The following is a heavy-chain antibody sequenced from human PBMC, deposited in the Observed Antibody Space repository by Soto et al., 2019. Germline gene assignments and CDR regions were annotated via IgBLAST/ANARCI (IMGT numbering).Heavy chain of an antibody. J-gene: IGHJ3*02. CDR1: GFSLSTSGVG. CDR3: AHSGNTNGGAFDM. D-gene: IGHD2-8*01. V-gene: IGHV2-5*05. CDR2: VYWDDDK. Sequence: QITLKESGTTLVKPTETLTLTCTFSGFSLSTSGVGVGWIRQPPGKALEWLALVYWDDDKRYGPSLKSRLTITKDTSKNQVVLTMTNMDRVDTAPYSCAHSGNTNGGAFDMWGQGTMVTVSS.